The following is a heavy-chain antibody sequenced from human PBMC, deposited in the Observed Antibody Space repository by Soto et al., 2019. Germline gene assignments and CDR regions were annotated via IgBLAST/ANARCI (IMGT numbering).Heavy chain of an antibody. V-gene: IGHV3-30*18. CDR2: ISYDGSNK. CDR1: GFTFSSYG. D-gene: IGHD6-19*01. Sequence: QVQLVESGGGVVQPGRSLRLSCAASGFTFSSYGMHWVRQAPGKGLEWVAVISYDGSNKYYADSVKGRFTISRDNSKNTLYLQMNSLRAEDTAVYYCAKGGGEEWLVYHWGQGTLVTVSS. CDR3: AKGGGEEWLVYH. J-gene: IGHJ5*02.